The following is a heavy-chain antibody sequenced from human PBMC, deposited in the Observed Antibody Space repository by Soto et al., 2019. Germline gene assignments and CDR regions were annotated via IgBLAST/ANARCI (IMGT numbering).Heavy chain of an antibody. V-gene: IGHV4-61*01. D-gene: IGHD4-17*01. CDR3: ARDSEDYGDYVFDY. J-gene: IGHJ4*02. Sequence: SETLSLTCTASGGSVSSGSYYWSWIRQPPGKGLEWIGYIYYSGSTNYNPSLKSRVTISVDTSKNQFSLKLSSVTAADTAVYYCARDSEDYGDYVFDYWGQGTLVTVSS. CDR1: GGSVSSGSYY. CDR2: IYYSGST.